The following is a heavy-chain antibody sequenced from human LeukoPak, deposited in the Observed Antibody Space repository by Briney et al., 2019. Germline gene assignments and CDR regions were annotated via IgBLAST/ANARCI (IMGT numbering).Heavy chain of an antibody. CDR1: GESFSGDY. Sequence: SETLSLTCAVYGESFSGDYWSWIRQPPGKGLEWIAEINHNGNTHYNPSLKTRVTISVDTSKNQFSLRLTSVIAADTAVYYCARNRDYYGSGNYGYWGQGSLVTVSS. J-gene: IGHJ4*02. V-gene: IGHV4-34*01. CDR2: INHNGNT. CDR3: ARNRDYYGSGNYGY. D-gene: IGHD3-10*01.